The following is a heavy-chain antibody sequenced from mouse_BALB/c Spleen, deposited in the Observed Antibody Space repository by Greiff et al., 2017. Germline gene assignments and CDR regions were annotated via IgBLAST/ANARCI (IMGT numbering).Heavy chain of an antibody. CDR2: INPSTGYT. V-gene: IGHV1-7*01. CDR1: GYTFTSYW. CDR3: ASKTGFDY. Sequence: VQLQQSGAELAKPGASVKMSCKASGYTFTSYWMHWVKQRPGQGLEWIGYINPSTGYTEYNQKFKDKATLTADKSSSTAYMQLSSLTSEDSAVYYCASKTGFDYWGQGTTLTVSS. J-gene: IGHJ2*01. D-gene: IGHD4-1*01.